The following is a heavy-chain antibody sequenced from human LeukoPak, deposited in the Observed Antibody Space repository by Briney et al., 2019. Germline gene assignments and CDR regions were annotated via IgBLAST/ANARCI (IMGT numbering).Heavy chain of an antibody. Sequence: PSETLSLTCTVSGGSISSSSYYWGWIRQPPGKGLEWIGSIYYSGSTYYNPSLKSRVTISVDTSKNQFSLKLSSVTAADTAVYYCARHIPSIWFGELSEPRAWGQGTLVTVSS. D-gene: IGHD3-10*01. CDR1: GGSISSSSYY. CDR3: ARHIPSIWFGELSEPRA. CDR2: IYYSGST. V-gene: IGHV4-39*01. J-gene: IGHJ4*02.